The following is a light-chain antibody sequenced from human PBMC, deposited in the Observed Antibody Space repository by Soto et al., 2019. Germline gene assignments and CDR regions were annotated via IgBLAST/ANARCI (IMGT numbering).Light chain of an antibody. CDR1: QTVSSNY. V-gene: IGKV3D-20*02. J-gene: IGKJ1*01. Sequence: EIIFTQSPYTLSLSPGERATLSCRASQTVSSNYLAWCQQRPGQAPRLLIYGASTRAAGIPDRFSGSGSGTDFTLTITRLEPEDFAVYYCQQRTNWPRTFGQGTKVDIK. CDR2: GAS. CDR3: QQRTNWPRT.